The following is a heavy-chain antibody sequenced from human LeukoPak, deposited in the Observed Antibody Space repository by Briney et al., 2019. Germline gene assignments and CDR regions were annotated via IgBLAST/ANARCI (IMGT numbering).Heavy chain of an antibody. Sequence: GGSLRLSCAASGFTFSSYSMNWVRQAPGKGLEWVSAISGSGGSTYYADSVKGRFTISRDNSKNTLYLQMNSLRAEDTAVYYCASSTDYGDYYYYGMDVWGQGTTVTVSS. CDR1: GFTFSSYS. D-gene: IGHD4-17*01. CDR2: ISGSGGST. J-gene: IGHJ6*02. CDR3: ASSTDYGDYYYYGMDV. V-gene: IGHV3-23*01.